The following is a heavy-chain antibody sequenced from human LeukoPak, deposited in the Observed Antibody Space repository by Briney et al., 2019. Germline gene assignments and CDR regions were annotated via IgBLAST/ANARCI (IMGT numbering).Heavy chain of an antibody. CDR3: TRGYCSSTSCYIPDAFDI. CDR2: NRSKAYGGTT. J-gene: IGHJ3*02. V-gene: IGHV3-49*04. Sequence: PGGSLRLSCTASGFTFGDYAMSWVRQAPGKGLEWVGFNRSKAYGGTTEYAASVKGRFTISRDDSKSIAYLQMNSLKTEDTAVYYCTRGYCSSTSCYIPDAFDIWGQGTMVTVSS. D-gene: IGHD2-2*02. CDR1: GFTFGDYA.